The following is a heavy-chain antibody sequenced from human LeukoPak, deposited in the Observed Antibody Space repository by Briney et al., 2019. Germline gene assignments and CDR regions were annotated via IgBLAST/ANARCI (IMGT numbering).Heavy chain of an antibody. CDR1: GYTFTGYY. Sequence: ASVKVSCKASGYTFTGYYMHWVRQAPGKGLEWMGGFDPEDGETIYAQKFQGRVTMTEDTSTDTAYMELSSLRSEDTAVYYCAIPGGSSRDFDYWGQGTLVTVSS. D-gene: IGHD6-13*01. CDR2: FDPEDGET. J-gene: IGHJ4*02. CDR3: AIPGGSSRDFDY. V-gene: IGHV1-24*01.